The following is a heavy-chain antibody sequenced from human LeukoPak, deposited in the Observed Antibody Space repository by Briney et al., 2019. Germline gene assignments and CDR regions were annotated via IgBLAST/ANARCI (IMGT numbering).Heavy chain of an antibody. CDR2: INPGDSDI. J-gene: IGHJ4*02. CDR1: GYSFSTYW. Sequence: GESLKISCKGSGYSFSTYWIGWVRQMPGKGLEWMAIINPGDSDIRYSPSFQGQGTISADKSISTAYLQWSSLKASDTAVYYCARTSRSNGWSSQKVFDYWGQGTPVTVSS. V-gene: IGHV5-51*01. CDR3: ARTSRSNGWSSQKVFDY. D-gene: IGHD6-19*01.